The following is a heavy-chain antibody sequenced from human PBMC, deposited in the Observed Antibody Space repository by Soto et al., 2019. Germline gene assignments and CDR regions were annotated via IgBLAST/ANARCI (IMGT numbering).Heavy chain of an antibody. V-gene: IGHV4-31*03. J-gene: IGHJ5*02. CDR2: IYYSGST. CDR3: AGSVFP. CDR1: GGSISSGGYY. Sequence: QVQLQESGPGLVKPSQTLSLTCTVSGGSISSGGYYWTWIRQHPGKGLEWIGNIYYSGSTYYNPSLKRRDAISVDTSKTQFPLKRSAVTAADTAVYYCAGSVFPWGQGTLVTVSS.